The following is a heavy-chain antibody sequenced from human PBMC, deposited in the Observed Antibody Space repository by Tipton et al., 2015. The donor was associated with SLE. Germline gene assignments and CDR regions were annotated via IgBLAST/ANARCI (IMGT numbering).Heavy chain of an antibody. CDR1: GGSISSTYY. V-gene: IGHV4-39*07. CDR2: TFYSGSFSGGST. CDR3: ARDSPYDSSGYYSDY. J-gene: IGHJ4*02. D-gene: IGHD3-22*01. Sequence: TLSLTCTVSGGSISSTYYWGWIRQPPGKGLELIGSTFYSGSFSGGSTYYNPSLKSRVTISVDTSKNQFSLKLSSVTAADTAIYYCARDSPYDSSGYYSDYWGQGTQVTVSS.